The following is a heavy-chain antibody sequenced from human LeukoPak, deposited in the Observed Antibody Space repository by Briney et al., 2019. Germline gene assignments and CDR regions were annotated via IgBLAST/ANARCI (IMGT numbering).Heavy chain of an antibody. V-gene: IGHV3-23*01. CDR2: ISGSGGST. CDR3: AKDRRSHIVVVTAIAPRHGMDV. J-gene: IGHJ6*02. Sequence: GGSLRLSCAASGFTFSSYAMSWVRQAPGKGLEWVSAISGSGGSTYYADSVKGRFTISRDNSKNTLYLQMNSLRAEDTGVYYCAKDRRSHIVVVTAIAPRHGMDVWGQGTTVTVSS. CDR1: GFTFSSYA. D-gene: IGHD2-21*02.